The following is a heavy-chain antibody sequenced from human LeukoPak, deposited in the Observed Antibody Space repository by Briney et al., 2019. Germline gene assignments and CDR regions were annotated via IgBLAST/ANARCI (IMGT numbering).Heavy chain of an antibody. D-gene: IGHD2-2*01. V-gene: IGHV1-2*02. J-gene: IGHJ6*02. Sequence: ASVKVSCKASGYTFTGYYMHWVRQAPGQGLEWMGWINPNSGGTNYAQKFQGRVTMTRDTSISTAYMELSRLRSDDTAVYYCAREKLGYCSSTSCSYGMDVWGQGTTVTASS. CDR1: GYTFTGYY. CDR2: INPNSGGT. CDR3: AREKLGYCSSTSCSYGMDV.